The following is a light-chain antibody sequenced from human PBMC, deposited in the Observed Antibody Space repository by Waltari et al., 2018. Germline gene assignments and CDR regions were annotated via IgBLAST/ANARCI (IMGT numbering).Light chain of an antibody. CDR3: QQYDNWPPWT. CDR1: HSISSN. J-gene: IGKJ1*01. CDR2: GAT. Sequence: EIVMTQSPGTLSVSPGERATLSCRASHSISSNLAWYQHKPGQAPRLLIYGATTRATGIPARFSGSGSETEFTRTISGLQSEDFAVYYCQQYDNWPPWTFGQGSRVEIK. V-gene: IGKV3-15*01.